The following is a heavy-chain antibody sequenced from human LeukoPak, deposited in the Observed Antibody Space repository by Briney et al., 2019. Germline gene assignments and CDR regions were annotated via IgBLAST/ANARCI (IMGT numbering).Heavy chain of an antibody. CDR2: IYYSGGT. V-gene: IGHV4-59*01. J-gene: IGHJ6*03. CDR3: ARSAAYYDFWTGYYNALYYMDV. CDR1: GGSISNYY. Sequence: SETLSLTCTVSGGSISNYYWSWIRQPPGKGLEWIGYIYYSGGTNYNPSLKSRVTISLDTSKNQFSLKLSSVTAADTAVYYCARSAAYYDFWTGYYNALYYMDVWGKGITVTVSS. D-gene: IGHD3-3*01.